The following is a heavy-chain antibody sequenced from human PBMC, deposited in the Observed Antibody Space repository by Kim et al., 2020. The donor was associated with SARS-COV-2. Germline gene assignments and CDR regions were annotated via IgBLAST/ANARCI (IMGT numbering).Heavy chain of an antibody. D-gene: IGHD1-1*01. V-gene: IGHV3-23*01. J-gene: IGHJ4*02. CDR3: AKEEPGRDFHLIDY. Sequence: ADPVRGRFTISRDKSKHTVYLQMNSLRVEDTATYYCAKEEPGRDFHLIDYWGQGTLVIVSS.